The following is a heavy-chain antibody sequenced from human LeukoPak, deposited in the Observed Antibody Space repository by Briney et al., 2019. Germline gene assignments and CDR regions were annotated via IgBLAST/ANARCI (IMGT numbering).Heavy chain of an antibody. CDR2: ISGSGDST. CDR1: GFTVSSNY. D-gene: IGHD3-3*01. V-gene: IGHV3-23*01. J-gene: IGHJ4*02. CDR3: AKDRLEWLLGSFDY. Sequence: PGGSLRLSCAASGFTVSSNYMSWVRQAPGKGLEWVSAISGSGDSTNYADSVKGRFTISRDNSKNTLYLQMNSLRAEDTAVYYCAKDRLEWLLGSFDYWGQGTLVTVSS.